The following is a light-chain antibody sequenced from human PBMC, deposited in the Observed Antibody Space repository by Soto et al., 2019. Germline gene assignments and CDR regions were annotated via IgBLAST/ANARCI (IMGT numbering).Light chain of an antibody. CDR1: GSNVGNHY. V-gene: IGLV1-51*01. CDR2: DDN. CDR3: GAWDDGLSAYV. Sequence: QSVLTQPPSVSAAPGQTVTISCAGSGSNVGNHYVSWYQQLPGTAPKLLIYDDNKRPSGIPDRFSDSKSATSATLGITGLQTGDEADYYCGAWDDGLSAYVFGPGTKVTVL. J-gene: IGLJ1*01.